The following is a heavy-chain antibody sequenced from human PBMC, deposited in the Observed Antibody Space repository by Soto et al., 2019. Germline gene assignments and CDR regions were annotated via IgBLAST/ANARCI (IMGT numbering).Heavy chain of an antibody. D-gene: IGHD2-21*02. CDR1: GYSFTSYW. CDR3: ARDLWGYCGTDCYPLDV. Sequence: PGESLKISCKGSGYSFTSYWISWVRQMPGKGLEWMGRIDPSDSYTNYCPSFQGHVTISADKSIISAYLQWSILKASDTAMYYCARDLWGYCGTDCYPLDVWGQGTTVTVSS. J-gene: IGHJ6*02. CDR2: IDPSDSYT. V-gene: IGHV5-10-1*01.